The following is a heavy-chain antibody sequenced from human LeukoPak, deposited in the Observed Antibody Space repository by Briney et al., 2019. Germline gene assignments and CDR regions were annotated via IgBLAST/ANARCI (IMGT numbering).Heavy chain of an antibody. CDR3: ARHARIRAARRRVIDY. V-gene: IGHV4-39*01. D-gene: IGHD6-6*01. CDR1: GGSISSSSYY. CDR2: IYYSGST. J-gene: IGHJ4*02. Sequence: SETLSLTCTVSGGSISSSSYYWGWIRQPPGKGLEWIGSIYYSGSTYYNPSLKSRVTISVDTSKNQFSLKLSSVTAADTAVYYCARHARIRAARRRVIDYWGQGTLVTVSS.